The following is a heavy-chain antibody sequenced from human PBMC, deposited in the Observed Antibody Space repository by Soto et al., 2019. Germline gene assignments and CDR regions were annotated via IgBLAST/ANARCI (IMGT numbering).Heavy chain of an antibody. CDR1: GSTFSSYA. J-gene: IGHJ5*01. Sequence: QVQLVQSGAEVKKPGSSVKVSCKASGSTFSSYAIIWVRQAPGQGLEWMGGIIPICGTANYAQKFQGRVTITADESTSTVYMELSRLRSEATAVYYCARVREWWEFDSWGQGTLVTVSS. CDR2: IIPICGTA. CDR3: ARVREWWEFDS. V-gene: IGHV1-69*12. D-gene: IGHD2-8*01.